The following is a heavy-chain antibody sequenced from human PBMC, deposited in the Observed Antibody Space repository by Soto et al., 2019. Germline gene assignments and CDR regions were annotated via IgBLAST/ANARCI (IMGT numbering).Heavy chain of an antibody. V-gene: IGHV3-23*01. CDR2: INIVGGNT. CDR3: TKNYYFDS. Sequence: VQLLESGGGLVQPGGSLRLSCAASGFTFSNYAMSWVRQAPGKALEWVSSINIVGGNTNYADSVRGRFTMSRDDSKNTVFLQMNRLRAEDTAIYYCTKNYYFDSWGQGSLITVSP. CDR1: GFTFSNYA. J-gene: IGHJ4*02.